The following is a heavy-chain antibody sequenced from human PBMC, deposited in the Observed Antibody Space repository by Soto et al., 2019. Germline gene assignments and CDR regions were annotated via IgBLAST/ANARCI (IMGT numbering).Heavy chain of an antibody. CDR2: INTNTGNP. Sequence: ASVKVSCKASGYTFTSYAMNWVRQAPGQGLEWMGWINTNTGNPTYAQGFTGRFVFSLDTSVSTAYLQICSPKAEDTAVYYCARGTLYYDFWSGYYGTYYYGMDVWGQGTTVTAP. D-gene: IGHD3-3*01. V-gene: IGHV7-4-1*01. CDR3: ARGTLYYDFWSGYYGTYYYGMDV. CDR1: GYTFTSYA. J-gene: IGHJ6*02.